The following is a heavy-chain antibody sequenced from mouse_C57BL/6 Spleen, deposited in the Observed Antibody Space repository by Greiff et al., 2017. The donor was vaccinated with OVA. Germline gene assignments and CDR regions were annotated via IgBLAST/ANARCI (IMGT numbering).Heavy chain of an antibody. CDR3: AREEKLYYFDY. Sequence: DVKLQESGPGLVKPSQSLSLTCSVTGYSITSGYYWNWIRQFPGNKLEWMGYISYDGSNNYNPSLKNRISITRDTSKNQFFLKLNSVTTEDTATYYCAREEKLYYFDYWGQGTTLTVSS. J-gene: IGHJ2*01. V-gene: IGHV3-6*01. CDR1: GYSITSGYY. CDR2: ISYDGSN.